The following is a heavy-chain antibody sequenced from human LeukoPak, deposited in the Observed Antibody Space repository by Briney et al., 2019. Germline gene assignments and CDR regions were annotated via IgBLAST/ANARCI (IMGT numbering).Heavy chain of an antibody. V-gene: IGHV4-34*01. Sequence: PSETLSLTCAVYGGSFSGYYWSWIRQPPGKGLEWIGEINHSGSTNYNPSLKSRVTISVDTSKNQFSLELSSVTAADTAVYYCAGLYYDFWSGYYKYFDYWGQGTLVTVSS. CDR2: INHSGST. J-gene: IGHJ4*02. CDR1: GGSFSGYY. D-gene: IGHD3-3*01. CDR3: AGLYYDFWSGYYKYFDY.